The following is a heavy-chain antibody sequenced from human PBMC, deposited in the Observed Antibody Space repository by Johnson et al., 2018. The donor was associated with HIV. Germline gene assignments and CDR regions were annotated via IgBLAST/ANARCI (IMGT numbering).Heavy chain of an antibody. D-gene: IGHD3-10*01. CDR1: GFTFSDYY. V-gene: IGHV3-7*01. J-gene: IGHJ3*02. Sequence: VLLVEPGGGLVNPGGSLRLSCAASGFTFSDYYISWIRQTPGKGLEWVANIKHGGSEKNYVASVQGRFILSRDNAKNSLYLQMNSLRAEETAVYYCARVMVQGDAFDIWGQGTMVTVSS. CDR3: ARVMVQGDAFDI. CDR2: IKHGGSEK.